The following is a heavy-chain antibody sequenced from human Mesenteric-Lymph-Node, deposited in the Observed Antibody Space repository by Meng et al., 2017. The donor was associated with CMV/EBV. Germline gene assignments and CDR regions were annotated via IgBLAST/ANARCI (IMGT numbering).Heavy chain of an antibody. CDR1: GYSFINYW. CDR2: IYPDDSDT. CDR3: ARAKLRGSHYFDY. D-gene: IGHD3-10*01. J-gene: IGHJ4*02. Sequence: KVSCKGSGYSFINYWIGWVRQMPGKGLEWMGIIYPDDSDTTYSPSFQGQVTISADKSISTAYLQWRSLKASDTAMYYCARAKLRGSHYFDYWGQGTLVTVSS. V-gene: IGHV5-51*01.